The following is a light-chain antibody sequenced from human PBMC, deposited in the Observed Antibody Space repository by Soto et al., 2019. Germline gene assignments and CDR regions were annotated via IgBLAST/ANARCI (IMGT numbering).Light chain of an antibody. CDR2: DVS. CDR1: SSDVGGYNY. CDR3: SSYARSSTLAV. Sequence: QSALTQPASVSGSPGQWITISCTGTSSDVGGYNYVSWYQQHPGKAPKLMIYDVSNRPSGVSNRVSGSKSGNTASLTISGRQAEDEADYYCSSYARSSTLAVFGTGTKLTVL. V-gene: IGLV2-14*01. J-gene: IGLJ1*01.